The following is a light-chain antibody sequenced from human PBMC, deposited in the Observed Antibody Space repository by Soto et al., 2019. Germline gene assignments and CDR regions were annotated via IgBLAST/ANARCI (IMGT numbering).Light chain of an antibody. J-gene: IGKJ4*01. CDR3: QQRSNWPLT. Sequence: IVLTQSPATLSLSPGESATLSCRASLSGSSYLAWNQQKPGQAPRLLIYDASNRATGIPARFSGSGSGTDFTLTISSLEPEEFAVYYCQQRSNWPLTFGGGTKLEIK. CDR1: LSGSSY. V-gene: IGKV3-11*01. CDR2: DAS.